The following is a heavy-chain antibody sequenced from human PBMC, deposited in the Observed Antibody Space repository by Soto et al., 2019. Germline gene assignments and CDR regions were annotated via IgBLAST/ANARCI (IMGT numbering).Heavy chain of an antibody. CDR2: IYPGDPDT. V-gene: IGHV5-51*01. CDR1: GYSFTSYW. Sequence: GESLKISCKASGYSFTSYWIGWVRQMPGKGLEWMGIIYPGDPDTRYSPSSQGQVTISADKSINTAYLQWSSLKASDTAMYYCARHFDCSTTSCYYFDYWGQGTLVTVSS. J-gene: IGHJ4*02. CDR3: ARHFDCSTTSCYYFDY. D-gene: IGHD2-2*01.